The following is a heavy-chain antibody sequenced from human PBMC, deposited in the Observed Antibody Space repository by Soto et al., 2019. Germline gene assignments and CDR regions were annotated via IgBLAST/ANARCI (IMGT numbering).Heavy chain of an antibody. CDR2: IKGDGSST. V-gene: IGHV3-74*01. CDR3: ARGKTIVYALDV. D-gene: IGHD3-3*01. CDR1: GFTFSSYW. J-gene: IGHJ6*02. Sequence: EVQLVESGGDLVQPGGSLRLSCAASGFTFSSYWMHWVRQAPGKELVWVSRIKGDGSSTNSADSLQGRFTISRDNAKSTLYLQINRLRAEDTAVYYCARGKTIVYALDVWGQGTAVTVSS.